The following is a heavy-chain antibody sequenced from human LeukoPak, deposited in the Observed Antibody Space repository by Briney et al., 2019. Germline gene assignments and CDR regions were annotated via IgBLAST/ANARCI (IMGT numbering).Heavy chain of an antibody. CDR2: ISSSGSTI. CDR3: ARWDSSGWYSTDY. V-gene: IGHV3-11*04. CDR1: GFTFSDYH. Sequence: PGGSLRLSCAASGFTFSDYHMSWIRQAPGKGLEWVSYISSSGSTIYYADSVKGRFTISRDNAKNSLYLQMNSLRAEDTAVYYCARWDSSGWYSTDYWGQGTLVTVSS. J-gene: IGHJ4*02. D-gene: IGHD6-19*01.